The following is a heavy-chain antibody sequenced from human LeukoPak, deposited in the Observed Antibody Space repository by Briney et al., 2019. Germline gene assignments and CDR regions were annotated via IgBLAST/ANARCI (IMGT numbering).Heavy chain of an antibody. V-gene: IGHV4-39*07. J-gene: IGHJ4*02. CDR3: ARGRTVTPIHSGFDH. D-gene: IGHD4-17*01. Sequence: SESLSLTCTVSGGSISSSSYYWGWIRQPPGKGLEWIGSIYYSGSTYYNPSLKSRVTISVDTSKNQFSLKLSSVTAADTAVYYCARGRTVTPIHSGFDHWGQGTLVTVSS. CDR1: GGSISSSSYY. CDR2: IYYSGST.